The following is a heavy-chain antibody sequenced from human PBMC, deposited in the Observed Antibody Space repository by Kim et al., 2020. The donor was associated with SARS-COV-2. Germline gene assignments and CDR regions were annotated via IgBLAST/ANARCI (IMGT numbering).Heavy chain of an antibody. D-gene: IGHD1-26*01. J-gene: IGHJ3*02. Sequence: GGSLRLSCAASGFTFSSYEMNWVRQAPGKGLEWVSYISSSGSTIYYADSVKGRFTISRDNAKNSLYLQMNSLRAEDTAVYYCAREVVGATSYDAFDIWGQGTMVTVSS. CDR3: AREVVGATSYDAFDI. CDR2: ISSSGSTI. V-gene: IGHV3-48*03. CDR1: GFTFSSYE.